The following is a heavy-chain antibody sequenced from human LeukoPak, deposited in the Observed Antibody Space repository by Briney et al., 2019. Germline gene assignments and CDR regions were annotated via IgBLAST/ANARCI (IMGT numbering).Heavy chain of an antibody. CDR1: GFTFSSYW. J-gene: IGHJ5*02. CDR2: INSDGTGT. Sequence: PGGSLRLSCAASGFTFSSYWMHWVRQGPGKGLVWVSRINSDGTGTGYADSVKGQFTISRDNAKSTLYLQMNSLTAEDTAVYYCARDSSGWYYNWFDPWGQGTLVTVSA. D-gene: IGHD6-19*01. CDR3: ARDSSGWYYNWFDP. V-gene: IGHV3-74*01.